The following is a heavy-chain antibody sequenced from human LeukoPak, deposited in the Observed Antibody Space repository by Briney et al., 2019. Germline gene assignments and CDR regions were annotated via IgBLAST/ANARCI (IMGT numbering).Heavy chain of an antibody. CDR2: IYTSGST. V-gene: IGHV4-61*02. D-gene: IGHD2-2*01. Sequence: SETLSLTCTVSGGSISSGSYYWSWIRQPAGKGLEWIGRIYTSGSTNYNPSLKSRVTISVDTSKNQFSLKLSSVTAADTAVYYCARTVVPAACFDYWGQGTLVTVSS. J-gene: IGHJ4*02. CDR3: ARTVVPAACFDY. CDR1: GGSISSGSYY.